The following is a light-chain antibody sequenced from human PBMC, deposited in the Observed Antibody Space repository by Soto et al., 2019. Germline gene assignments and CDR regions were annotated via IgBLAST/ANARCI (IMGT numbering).Light chain of an antibody. CDR2: AVS. V-gene: IGKV3-15*01. Sequence: EIMMTQSPGTLSASPGERATLSCRASQRVSSNLAWYQQKPGQAPRLLIYAVSTRATGIPARFSGSGSGTEFTLTISSLQSEDFAVYYCQQYNKWPLTFGQGTKVAIK. J-gene: IGKJ1*01. CDR1: QRVSSN. CDR3: QQYNKWPLT.